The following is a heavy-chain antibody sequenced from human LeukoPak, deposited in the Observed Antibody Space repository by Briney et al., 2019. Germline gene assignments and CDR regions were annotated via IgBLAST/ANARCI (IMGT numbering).Heavy chain of an antibody. D-gene: IGHD3-3*01. CDR2: IYYSGST. CDR3: ARQDYDSTDY. CDR1: GGSISSSSYY. J-gene: IGHJ4*02. Sequence: SETLSLTCTVSGGSISSSSYYWGWIRQPPGKGLEWIGSIYYSGSTYYNPSLKSRVTISVDTSKNQFSLKLSSVTAADTAVYYCARQDYDSTDYWGQGTLVTVSS. V-gene: IGHV4-39*01.